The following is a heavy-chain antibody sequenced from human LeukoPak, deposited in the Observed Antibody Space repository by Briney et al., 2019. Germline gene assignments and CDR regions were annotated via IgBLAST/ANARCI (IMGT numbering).Heavy chain of an antibody. D-gene: IGHD3-16*01. CDR1: GFTFSSYG. CDR2: ISYDGSNK. Sequence: GGSLRLSCAASGFTFSSYGMHWVRQAPGKGLEWVAVISYDGSNKYYADSVKGRFTISRDNSKNTLYLQMNSLRAEDTAVYYCAKDSEVRYDYVWGSYSPRAFDIWGQGTMVTVSS. V-gene: IGHV3-30*18. CDR3: AKDSEVRYDYVWGSYSPRAFDI. J-gene: IGHJ3*02.